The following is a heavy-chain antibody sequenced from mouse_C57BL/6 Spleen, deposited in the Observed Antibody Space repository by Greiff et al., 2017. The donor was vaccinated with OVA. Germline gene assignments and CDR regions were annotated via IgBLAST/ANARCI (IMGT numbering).Heavy chain of an antibody. CDR3: ARGDYYGSSYEYFDV. J-gene: IGHJ1*03. CDR1: GYTFTSYW. CDR2: INPSNRGT. Sequence: VQLQPPGTELVKPGASVKLSCKASGYTFTSYWMHWVKQRPGQGLEWIGNINPSNRGTNYNEKFKSKATLTVDKSSSTAYMQLSSLTSEDSAVYYCARGDYYGSSYEYFDVWGTGTTVTVSS. V-gene: IGHV1-53*01. D-gene: IGHD1-1*01.